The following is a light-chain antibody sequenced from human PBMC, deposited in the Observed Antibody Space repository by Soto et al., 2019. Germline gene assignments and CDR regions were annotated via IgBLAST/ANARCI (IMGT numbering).Light chain of an antibody. V-gene: IGLV2-14*01. CDR2: DVS. CDR1: SSDVGGYNY. J-gene: IGLJ1*01. Sequence: QSVLTQPASVSGSPGQSIAISCIGTSSDVGGYNYVSWYQQHPGKAHKLMIYDVSNRPSGASDRFSGSKSGNTASLTISGLQPEDEADYYCTSYTSSSTYVFGTGTKVTVL. CDR3: TSYTSSSTYV.